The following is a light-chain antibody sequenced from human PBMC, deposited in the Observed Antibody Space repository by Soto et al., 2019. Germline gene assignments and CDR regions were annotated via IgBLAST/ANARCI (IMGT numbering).Light chain of an antibody. J-gene: IGKJ5*01. CDR2: VAS. CDR3: QQYIAPHPIT. V-gene: IGKV3-20*01. Sequence: EIVLTQSPGTLSLSPGERATLSCRASQSVGYYLAWYQQKPGQPPRLLISVASTRATGIPDRFSGSGSGTQFTLTITRVEPDDSAVYYCQQYIAPHPITFGQGTRLDIK. CDR1: QSVGYY.